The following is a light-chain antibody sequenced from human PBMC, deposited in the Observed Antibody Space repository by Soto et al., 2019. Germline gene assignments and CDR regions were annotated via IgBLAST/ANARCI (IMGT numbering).Light chain of an antibody. V-gene: IGKV1-33*01. Sequence: DIQMTQPPSSLSASVGDRVTITCQASQNIDNYLNWYQQKPGKAPNLLIYDASSLKTGVPSRFSGSGSGTDFTFTINSLQPEDFATYYCQHYDHVQVTFGQGTRLEIK. J-gene: IGKJ5*01. CDR3: QHYDHVQVT. CDR1: QNIDNY. CDR2: DAS.